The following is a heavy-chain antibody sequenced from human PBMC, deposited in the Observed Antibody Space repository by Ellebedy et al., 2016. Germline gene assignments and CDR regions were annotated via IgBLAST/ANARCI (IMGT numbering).Heavy chain of an antibody. CDR2: ISYNGST. Sequence: SETLSLTCTVSGGSVSSYYWTWIRQPPGKGLEWIGSISYNGSTNYSPSLKSRLAISVDTSKNQFSLKLTSVTAADTAFYYCARQGVDCSSTRCYTIDYWGQGTLVTVSS. D-gene: IGHD2-2*02. V-gene: IGHV4-59*02. J-gene: IGHJ4*02. CDR1: GGSVSSYY. CDR3: ARQGVDCSSTRCYTIDY.